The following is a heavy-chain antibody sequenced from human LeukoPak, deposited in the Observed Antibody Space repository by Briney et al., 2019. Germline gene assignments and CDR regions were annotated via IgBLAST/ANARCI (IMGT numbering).Heavy chain of an antibody. J-gene: IGHJ4*02. CDR3: ARFRYIGSDLEVFDS. CDR1: GFTFNNYW. D-gene: IGHD5-12*01. CDR2: INQDGSHK. V-gene: IGHV3-7*01. Sequence: GGSLRLSCAASGFTFNNYWFSWVRQAPGKGLEWVAYINQDGSHKYSVDSVKGRFTISRDNARNSLYLQVNGLRAEDTAVYYCARFRYIGSDLEVFDSWGQGTLVTVSS.